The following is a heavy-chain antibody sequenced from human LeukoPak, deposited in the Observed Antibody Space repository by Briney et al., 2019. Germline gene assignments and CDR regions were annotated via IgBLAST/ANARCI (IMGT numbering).Heavy chain of an antibody. CDR1: GFTFSSYG. J-gene: IGHJ3*02. V-gene: IGHV3-30*02. CDR2: IRYDGSNK. Sequence: GGSLRLSCAASGFTFSSYGMHWVRQAPGTGLEWVAFIRYDGSNKYYADSVKGRFTSSRDKSKNTLYLQMNSLRAEDTAVYYCAKDQVRSLEGVAFDIWGQGTMVTVSS. D-gene: IGHD1-1*01. CDR3: AKDQVRSLEGVAFDI.